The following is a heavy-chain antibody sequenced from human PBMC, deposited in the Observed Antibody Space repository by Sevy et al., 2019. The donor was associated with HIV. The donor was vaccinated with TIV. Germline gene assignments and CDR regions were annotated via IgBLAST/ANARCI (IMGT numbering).Heavy chain of an antibody. CDR2: ISGSGGST. CDR1: GFTFSSYA. V-gene: IGHV3-23*01. D-gene: IGHD6-6*01. CDR3: AKDGKYSSSALGGSSAFDI. J-gene: IGHJ3*02. Sequence: GGSLRLSCAASGFTFSSYAMSWVRQAPGKGLEWVSAISGSGGSTYYADSVKGRFTISRDNSKNTLYLQMNSLRAEDTAVYYCAKDGKYSSSALGGSSAFDIWGQGTMVTVSS.